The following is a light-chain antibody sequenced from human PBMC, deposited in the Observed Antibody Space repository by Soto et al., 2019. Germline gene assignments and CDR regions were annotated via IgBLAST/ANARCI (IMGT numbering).Light chain of an antibody. CDR1: QGISSW. CDR3: QQYNSYSPWT. J-gene: IGKJ1*01. Sequence: DIQMTQSPSFVSASVGDRVTITCRASQGISSWLSWYQQKPGKAPKLLIYDASSLESGVPSRFSGSGSGTEFTLTISSLQPDDFATYYCQQYNSYSPWTFGQGTKVEIK. CDR2: DAS. V-gene: IGKV1-5*01.